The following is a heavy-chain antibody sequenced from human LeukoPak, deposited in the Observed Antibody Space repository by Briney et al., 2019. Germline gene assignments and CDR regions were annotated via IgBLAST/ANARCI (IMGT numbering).Heavy chain of an antibody. D-gene: IGHD3-22*01. J-gene: IGHJ1*01. CDR3: AKEIWNYYDSSGPGYFQH. V-gene: IGHV3-23*01. CDR1: GFTFSSYG. CDR2: ISGSGGST. Sequence: GGSLRLSCAASGFTFSSYGMSWVRQAPGKGLEWVSAISGSGGSTYYADSVKGRFTISRDNSKNTLYLQMNSLRAEDTAVYYCAKEIWNYYDSSGPGYFQHWGQGTLVTVSS.